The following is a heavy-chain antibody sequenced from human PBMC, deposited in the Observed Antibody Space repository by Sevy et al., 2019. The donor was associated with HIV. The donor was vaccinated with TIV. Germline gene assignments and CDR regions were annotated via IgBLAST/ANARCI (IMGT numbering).Heavy chain of an antibody. V-gene: IGHV3-9*01. D-gene: IGHD3-10*01. CDR3: VKGTMEAIMDLCEPLDF. CDR2: ITWSSNTV. J-gene: IGHJ3*01. CDR1: GFTFDDYA. Sequence: GGSLRLSCAASGFTFDDYAMHWVRQVPGKGLEWVSGITWSSNTVDYADSVKGRFTISRDNAKNSLYLQMNSLRADDTALYYCVKGTMEAIMDLCEPLDFWGQGTMVTVSS.